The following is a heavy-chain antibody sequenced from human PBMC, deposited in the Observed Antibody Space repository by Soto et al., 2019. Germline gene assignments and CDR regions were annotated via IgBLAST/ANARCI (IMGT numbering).Heavy chain of an antibody. CDR1: GYTFTSYG. CDR3: ASNYLYYYGSGNTNYYGMDV. D-gene: IGHD3-10*01. V-gene: IGHV1-18*01. J-gene: IGHJ6*02. CDR2: ISAYNGNT. Sequence: QVQLVQSGAEVKKPGASVKVSCKASGYTFTSYGISWVRQAPGQGREWMGWISAYNGNTNYAQKLQGRVTMTTDTSTSTAYMELRSLRSDDTAVYYCASNYLYYYGSGNTNYYGMDVWGQGTTVTVSS.